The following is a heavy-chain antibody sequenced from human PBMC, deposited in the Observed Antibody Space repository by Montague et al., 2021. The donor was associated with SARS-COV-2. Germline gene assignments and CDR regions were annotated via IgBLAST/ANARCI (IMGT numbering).Heavy chain of an antibody. V-gene: IGHV4-39*07. Sequence: SETLSLTCTVSGGAISSSNYYWGWIRQPPGKGLEGIGNMYYSGSTYYNPSLKSRVTISIDTSKNQFSLKLVSVTAADTAVYYCARDDIVLQGVTKGMDVWGQGTTVTVSS. CDR3: ARDDIVLQGVTKGMDV. CDR2: MYYSGST. D-gene: IGHD3-10*01. J-gene: IGHJ6*02. CDR1: GGAISSSNYY.